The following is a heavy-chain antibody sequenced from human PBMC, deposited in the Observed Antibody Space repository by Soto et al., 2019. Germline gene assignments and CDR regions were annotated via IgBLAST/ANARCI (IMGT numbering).Heavy chain of an antibody. D-gene: IGHD5-12*01. CDR1: GGSISSGGYS. CDR3: AAGGGLPRYY. V-gene: IGHV4-30-2*01. Sequence: QLQLQESGSGLVKPSQTLSLTCAVSGGSISSGGYSWSWIRQPPGKGLEWIGYIYHSGSTYYNLALTSRVTISVDRSKNQFSLKLSSVTAADTAVYYCAAGGGLPRYYWGQGTLVTVSS. J-gene: IGHJ4*02. CDR2: IYHSGST.